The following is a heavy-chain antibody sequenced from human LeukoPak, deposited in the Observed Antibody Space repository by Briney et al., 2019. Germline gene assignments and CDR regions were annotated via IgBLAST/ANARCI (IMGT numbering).Heavy chain of an antibody. CDR2: ISGGGDIT. Sequence: GGSLRLSCAASGFPFSSYAMDWVRQAPGKGLEWVSAISGGGDITYYAGSVKGRFTISRDNSKNTLYLQVSSLRADDTAVYYCAKAHSGSFYSGIHWGQGTLVTVSS. D-gene: IGHD1-26*01. CDR1: GFPFSSYA. V-gene: IGHV3-23*01. CDR3: AKAHSGSFYSGIH. J-gene: IGHJ4*02.